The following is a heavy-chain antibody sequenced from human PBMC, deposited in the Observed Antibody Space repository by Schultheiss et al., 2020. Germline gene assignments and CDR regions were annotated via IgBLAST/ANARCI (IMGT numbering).Heavy chain of an antibody. CDR3: AKYGSSGWYDAFDI. Sequence: GGSLRLSCAASGFTFSNAWMNWVRQAPGKGLEWVSSISGSGTSTYNADSVKGRFTFSRDNSKNTLHLQMNSLRAEDTAVYYCAKYGSSGWYDAFDIWGQGTMVTVSS. CDR2: ISGSGTST. J-gene: IGHJ3*02. V-gene: IGHV3-23*01. CDR1: GFTFSNAW. D-gene: IGHD6-19*01.